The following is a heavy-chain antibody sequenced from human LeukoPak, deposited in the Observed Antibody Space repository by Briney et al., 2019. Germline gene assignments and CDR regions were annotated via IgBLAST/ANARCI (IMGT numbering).Heavy chain of an antibody. Sequence: PGGSLRLSCAACGYTFSSYSINWVRQAPGKGLEWVSSISVGSNYIYYADSVRGRFSISRDDARNSLYLQMDSLRGDDTAVYYCARLRRNSDRSGYYYYYDYWGQGTLVTVSS. CDR3: ARLRRNSDRSGYYYYYDY. D-gene: IGHD3-22*01. CDR1: GYTFSSYS. CDR2: ISVGSNYI. J-gene: IGHJ4*02. V-gene: IGHV3-21*01.